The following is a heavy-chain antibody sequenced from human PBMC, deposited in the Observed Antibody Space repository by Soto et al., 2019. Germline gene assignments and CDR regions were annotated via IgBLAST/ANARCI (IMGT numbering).Heavy chain of an antibody. CDR3: ATQSYSNSGAYYYCAMDV. J-gene: IGHJ6*02. V-gene: IGHV4-30-2*01. CDR1: GGSISSGGYS. CDR2: IYQSGST. D-gene: IGHD4-4*01. Sequence: PSETLSLTCAVSGGSISSGGYSWSWIRQPPGKGLEWIGYIYQSGSTYYNPSLKSRVTISVDRSRNQFSLKLSSVTAADTAVYFCATQSYSNSGAYYYCAMDVWGQGTTVTVSS.